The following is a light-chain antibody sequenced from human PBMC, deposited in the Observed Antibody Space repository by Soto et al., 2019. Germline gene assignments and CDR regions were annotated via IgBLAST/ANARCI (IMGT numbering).Light chain of an antibody. J-gene: IGKJ4*01. CDR1: QGISNY. V-gene: IGKV1-27*01. CDR2: AAS. Sequence: DIPMTQSPSSLSASVGDRVIITCRASQGISNYLAWYQQKPGKVPKLLIYAASTLQSGVPSRFSGSGSGTDFPLTISSLQPEDVASYYCQNYNSAPFTFGGGTNVEIK. CDR3: QNYNSAPFT.